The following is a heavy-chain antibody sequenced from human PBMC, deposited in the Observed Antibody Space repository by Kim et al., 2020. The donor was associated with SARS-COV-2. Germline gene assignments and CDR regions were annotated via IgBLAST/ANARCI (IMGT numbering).Heavy chain of an antibody. J-gene: IGHJ1*01. Sequence: GGSLRLSCAASGFTFSSYSMNWVRQAPGKGLEWVSSISSSSSYIYYADSVKGRFTISRDNAKNSLYLQMNSLRAEDTAVYYCARSPALYYYGSGRAGYFQHWGQGTLVTVSS. D-gene: IGHD3-10*01. CDR1: GFTFSSYS. V-gene: IGHV3-21*01. CDR3: ARSPALYYYGSGRAGYFQH. CDR2: ISSSSSYI.